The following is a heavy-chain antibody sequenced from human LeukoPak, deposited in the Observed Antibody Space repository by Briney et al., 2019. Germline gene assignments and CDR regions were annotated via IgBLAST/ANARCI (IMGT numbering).Heavy chain of an antibody. CDR3: ARGSTVTNSFDY. D-gene: IGHD4-11*01. CDR1: GFTFSSYS. J-gene: IGHJ4*02. V-gene: IGHV3-30*03. CDR2: ISYDGSNK. Sequence: PGGSLRLSCAASGFTFSSYSMNWVRQAPGKGLEWVAVISYDGSNKYYADSVKGRFTISRDNSKNTLYLQMNSLRAEDTAVYYCARGSTVTNSFDYWGQGTLVTVSS.